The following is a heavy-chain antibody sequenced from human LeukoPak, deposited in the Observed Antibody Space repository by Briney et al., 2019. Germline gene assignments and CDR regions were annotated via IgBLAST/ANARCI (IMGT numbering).Heavy chain of an antibody. Sequence: PGGSLRLSCAASGFLFGGHAMVWICQAPGKGLECVSSIHSSATYITYADSVRGRFTISRDNDKNSPFLDMNDLRAEDTAVYYCARAAIRVDFFNSWGQGTLVAVSS. D-gene: IGHD2-2*01. CDR2: IHSSATYI. V-gene: IGHV3-21*06. CDR1: GFLFGGHA. J-gene: IGHJ4*02. CDR3: ARAAIRVDFFNS.